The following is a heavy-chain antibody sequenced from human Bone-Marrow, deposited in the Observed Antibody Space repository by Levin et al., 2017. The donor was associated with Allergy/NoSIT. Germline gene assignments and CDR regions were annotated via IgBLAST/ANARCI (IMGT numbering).Heavy chain of an antibody. CDR1: GASIKNYY. J-gene: IGHJ4*02. Sequence: SETLSLTCTVSGASIKNYYWSWIRQSPGKGLEWIGYIYYSGSTNYNPSLKSRVTMSVDWSKNQFSLELSSMTAADTAVYYCARGAYDDVWGSFHPFDYWGQGALVTVSS. CDR3: ARGAYDDVWGSFHPFDY. CDR2: IYYSGST. D-gene: IGHD3-16*01. V-gene: IGHV4-59*12.